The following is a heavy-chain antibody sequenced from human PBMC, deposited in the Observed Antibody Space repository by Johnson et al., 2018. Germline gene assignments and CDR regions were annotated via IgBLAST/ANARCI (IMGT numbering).Heavy chain of an antibody. CDR1: GGAINSNY. CDR2: IHDSGST. Sequence: QVQLQESGPGLVKPSEPLTLTCNVSGGAINSNYWSWIRQTPGKGLEWIGYIHDSGSTKYNPSLRSRVTISVDTSKRLFSPRLSSVTAADTAMYYCARHVFGAFDPFAMWGQGTMVTVSS. J-gene: IGHJ3*02. V-gene: IGHV4-59*01. D-gene: IGHD3-16*01. CDR3: ARHVFGAFDPFAM.